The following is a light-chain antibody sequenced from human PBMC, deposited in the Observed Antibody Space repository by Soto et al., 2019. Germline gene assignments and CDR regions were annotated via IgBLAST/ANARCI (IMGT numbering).Light chain of an antibody. J-gene: IGKJ1*01. V-gene: IGKV3-15*01. CDR3: QQYNNWPSGT. Sequence: EVVLTQSPGTLSLSPGDRATLSCRASQRVSRSYLGWYQQKPGQAPRLLIYGASIRATGIPARFSGSGSGTEFTLTISSLQSEDFAVYYCQQYNNWPSGTFGQGTKVDIK. CDR1: QRVSRSY. CDR2: GAS.